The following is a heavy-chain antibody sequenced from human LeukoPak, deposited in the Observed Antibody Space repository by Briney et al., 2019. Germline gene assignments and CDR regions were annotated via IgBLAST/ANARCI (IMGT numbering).Heavy chain of an antibody. CDR2: IYTSGST. V-gene: IGHV4-4*07. J-gene: IGHJ6*03. CDR1: GGSISSYY. Sequence: PSETLSLTCTVSGGSISSYYWSWIRQPAGKGLEWIGRIYTSGSTNYNPSLKSRVTMSVDTSKNQFSLKLSSVTAADTAVYYCAREVGVPAAIHYYYYMDVWGKGTTVTVSS. D-gene: IGHD2-2*01. CDR3: AREVGVPAAIHYYYYMDV.